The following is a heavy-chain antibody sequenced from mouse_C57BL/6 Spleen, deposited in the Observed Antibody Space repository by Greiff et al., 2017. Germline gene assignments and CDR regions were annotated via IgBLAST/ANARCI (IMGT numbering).Heavy chain of an antibody. Sequence: VQLQQPGAELVKPGASVKMSCKASGYTFTSYWITWVKQRPGQGLEWIGDIYPGSGSTNYNEKFKSKATLTVDTSSSTAYMQLSSLTSEDSAVYYCARSYSNYGDAMDYWGQGTSVTVSS. CDR3: ARSYSNYGDAMDY. J-gene: IGHJ4*01. D-gene: IGHD2-5*01. V-gene: IGHV1-55*01. CDR1: GYTFTSYW. CDR2: IYPGSGST.